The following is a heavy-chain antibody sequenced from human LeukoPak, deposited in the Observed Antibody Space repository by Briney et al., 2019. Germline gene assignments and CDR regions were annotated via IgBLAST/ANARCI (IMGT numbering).Heavy chain of an antibody. CDR3: ARGGGYNLYDY. CDR1: GGSFSGYY. CDR2: INHSGST. J-gene: IGHJ4*02. D-gene: IGHD5-24*01. V-gene: IGHV4-34*01. Sequence: SETLSLTCAVYGGSFSGYYWSWIRQPPWKGLEWIGEINHSGSTNYNPSLKSRVTISVDRSKNQFSLKLSSVTAADTAVYYCARGGGYNLYDYWGQGTLVTVSS.